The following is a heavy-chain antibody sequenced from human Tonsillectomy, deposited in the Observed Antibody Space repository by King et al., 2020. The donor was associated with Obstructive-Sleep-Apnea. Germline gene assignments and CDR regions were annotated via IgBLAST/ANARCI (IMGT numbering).Heavy chain of an antibody. V-gene: IGHV3-23*04. CDR2: ISGIGGST. CDR3: AKGVKGFNGDCVPAGVYYGMDV. CDR1: GFTFSSYA. Sequence: VQLVESGGGLVQPGGSLRLSCAASGFTFSSYAVSWVRQAPGKGLEWVSAISGIGGSTYYADSVKGRVTISRDNSKNTLYLQMNSLRAADTALYYCAKGVKGFNGDCVPAGVYYGMDVWGQGTTVTVSS. J-gene: IGHJ6*02. D-gene: IGHD2-21*02.